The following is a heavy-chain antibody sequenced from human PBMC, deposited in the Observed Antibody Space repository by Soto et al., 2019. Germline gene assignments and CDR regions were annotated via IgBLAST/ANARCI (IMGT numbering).Heavy chain of an antibody. CDR2: ISYDGSNK. CDR1: GFTFSSYG. D-gene: IGHD3-10*02. V-gene: IGHV3-30*03. J-gene: IGHJ4*02. Sequence: GWSLRLSCAASGFTFSSYGMHWVRQAPGKGLEWVAVISYDGSNKYYADSVKGRLTISRDNSKNTLFLHMSNLRAEDTAMYYCTIVRVADSALDHWGQGTLVTVSS. CDR3: TIVRVADSALDH.